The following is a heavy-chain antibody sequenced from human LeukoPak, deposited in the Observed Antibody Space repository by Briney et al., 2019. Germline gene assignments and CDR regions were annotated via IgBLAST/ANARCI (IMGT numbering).Heavy chain of an antibody. Sequence: SETLSLTCTVSGGSISSSSYYWGWIRQPPGKGLEWIGSVYYSGSTYYNPSLKSRVTISVDTSKNQFSLKLSSVTAADTAVYYCARGATIGIYFDYWGQGTLVTVSS. D-gene: IGHD5-12*01. CDR2: VYYSGST. CDR3: ARGATIGIYFDY. CDR1: GGSISSSSYY. V-gene: IGHV4-39*07. J-gene: IGHJ4*02.